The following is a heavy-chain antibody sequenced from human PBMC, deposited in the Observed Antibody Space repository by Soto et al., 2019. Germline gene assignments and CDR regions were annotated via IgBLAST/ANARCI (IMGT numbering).Heavy chain of an antibody. J-gene: IGHJ4*02. CDR2: KGDESDT. V-gene: IGHV3-74*01. Sequence: VQLVESGGGLVQPGGSLRLSCAASGFSFSTYWMHWVRQAPGKGLVWVSRKGDESDTNYADSVKGRFTISRDNAQNTLYLQMSSLRAEDTAIYYCARGAYRAYYLDHWGQGALVTIS. CDR3: ARGAYRAYYLDH. CDR1: GFSFSTYW. D-gene: IGHD3-10*01.